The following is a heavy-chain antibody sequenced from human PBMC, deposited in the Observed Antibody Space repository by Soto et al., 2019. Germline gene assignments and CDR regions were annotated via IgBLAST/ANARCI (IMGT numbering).Heavy chain of an antibody. D-gene: IGHD3-22*01. J-gene: IGHJ4*02. CDR2: INPSGGST. Sequence: ASVKVSGKASGYTFIGYYMHWVRQAAGQGLEWMGIINPSGGSTSYAQKFQGRVTMTRDTSTSTVYMELSSLRSEDTAVYYCAKVSSGHYGQFAYWGQRTLVPVS. V-gene: IGHV1-46*01. CDR1: GYTFIGYY. CDR3: AKVSSGHYGQFAY.